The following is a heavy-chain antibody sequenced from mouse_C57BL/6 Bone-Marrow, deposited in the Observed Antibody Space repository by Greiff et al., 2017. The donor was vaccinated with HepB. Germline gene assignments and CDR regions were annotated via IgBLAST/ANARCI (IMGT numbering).Heavy chain of an antibody. D-gene: IGHD1-1*01. Sequence: EVMLVESGGGLVQPGGSLSLSCAASGFTFTDYYMSWVRQPPGKALEWLGFIRNKANGYTTEYSASVKGRFTISRDNSQSILYLQMNALRAEDSATYYCARSPYYGSSYDAMDYWGQGTSVTVSS. CDR3: ARSPYYGSSYDAMDY. CDR1: GFTFTDYY. J-gene: IGHJ4*01. V-gene: IGHV7-3*01. CDR2: IRNKANGYTT.